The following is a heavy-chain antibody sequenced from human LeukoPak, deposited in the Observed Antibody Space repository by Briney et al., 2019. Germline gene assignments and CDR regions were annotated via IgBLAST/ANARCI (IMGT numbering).Heavy chain of an antibody. CDR1: GGSIDSYY. J-gene: IGHJ4*02. Sequence: PSETLSLNCIVSGGSIDSYYWTWLRQPPGKGLEWIAYIFYSASTNYNPSLKSRATITVDTSKNQFSLNLRSVTAADMAVDYCARGRTSGGYPHFDSWGQGIQVTVSS. D-gene: IGHD6-19*01. CDR2: IFYSAST. CDR3: ARGRTSGGYPHFDS. V-gene: IGHV4-59*01.